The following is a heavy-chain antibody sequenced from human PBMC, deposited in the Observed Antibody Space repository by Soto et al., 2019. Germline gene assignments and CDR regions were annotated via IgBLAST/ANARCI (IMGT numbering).Heavy chain of an antibody. CDR3: ARRYCSGGSCYSGYFDY. J-gene: IGHJ4*02. CDR1: GGSISSSSYY. Sequence: QLQLQESGPGLVKPSETLSLTCTVSGGSISSSSYYWGWIRQPPGKGLEWIGSIYYSGSTYYNPSLKSRVTISVDTSKNQFSLKLSSVTAADTAVSYCARRYCSGGSCYSGYFDYWGQGTLVTVSS. CDR2: IYYSGST. V-gene: IGHV4-39*01. D-gene: IGHD2-15*01.